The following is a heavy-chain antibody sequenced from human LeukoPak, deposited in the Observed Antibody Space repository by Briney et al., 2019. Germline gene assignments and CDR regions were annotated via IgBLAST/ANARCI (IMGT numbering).Heavy chain of an antibody. CDR3: ATDLVVVLPAAYDN. CDR2: LSSSGGST. J-gene: IGHJ4*02. Sequence: GGSLRLSRSASGFIFSNYVMSWVRQSPGKGLEWVSTLSSSGGSTYHADSVKGRFTISRDNSKNTLYLQMNSLRAEDTAVYYCATDLVVVLPAAYDNWGQGALVTVSS. CDR1: GFIFSNYV. D-gene: IGHD2-2*01. V-gene: IGHV3-23*01.